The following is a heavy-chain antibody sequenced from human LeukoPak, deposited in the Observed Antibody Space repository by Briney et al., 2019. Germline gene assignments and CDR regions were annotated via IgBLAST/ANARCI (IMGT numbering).Heavy chain of an antibody. J-gene: IGHJ6*03. Sequence: PGGSLGLFCAASGFTFSGYCMNWVRQAPGKGLEWVSSISTSSSYIYYADSVKGRFTISRDNAKNSLYLQMNSLRAEDTAVYYCARSNEGVSYYYYYMDVWGKGTTVTVSS. V-gene: IGHV3-21*01. D-gene: IGHD3-16*01. CDR3: ARSNEGVSYYYYYMDV. CDR2: ISTSSSYI. CDR1: GFTFSGYC.